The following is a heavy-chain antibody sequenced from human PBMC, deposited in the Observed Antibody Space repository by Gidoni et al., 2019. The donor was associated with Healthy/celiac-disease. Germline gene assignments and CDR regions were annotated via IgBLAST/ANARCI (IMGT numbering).Heavy chain of an antibody. CDR3: ARGERITIFGVVINSWFDP. CDR1: GGTFSSYA. V-gene: IGHV1-69*01. CDR2: VNLSFGTA. Sequence: QVQLVQSGAEVKKPGSSVKFSCKAAGGTFSSYAISGVRQAPATGLEWMGGVNLSFGTANYAQKFQGRVTITADESTSTAYMELSSLRSEDTAVYYCARGERITIFGVVINSWFDPWGQGTLVTVSS. D-gene: IGHD3-3*01. J-gene: IGHJ5*02.